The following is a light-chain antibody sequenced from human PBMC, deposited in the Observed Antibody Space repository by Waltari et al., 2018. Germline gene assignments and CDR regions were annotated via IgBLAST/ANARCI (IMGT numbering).Light chain of an antibody. CDR2: SSE. J-gene: IGLJ3*02. CDR3: AAWDDSLNGRWV. CDR1: ASNIGNNL. Sequence: QSVLTQPPSVSGTPGQRVTISCSGSASNIGNNLVNWYQQFPGKAPKLLIYSSEQRRSGAPDRFSGSTSGTAASLAISGLQSEDEADYYCAAWDDSLNGRWVFGGGTKVTVL. V-gene: IGLV1-44*01.